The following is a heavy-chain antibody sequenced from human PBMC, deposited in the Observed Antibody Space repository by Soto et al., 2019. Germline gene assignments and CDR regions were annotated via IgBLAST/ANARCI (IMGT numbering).Heavy chain of an antibody. Sequence: QVQLVESGGGVVQPGRSLRLSCAASGFTFSSYGMHWVRQAPGKGLEWVAVIWYDGSNKYYADSVKGRFTISRDNSKNTLYLQMKSLRAEDTAVYYCARVPTVTPVFFDYWGQGTLVTVSS. CDR3: ARVPTVTPVFFDY. CDR1: GFTFSSYG. J-gene: IGHJ4*02. D-gene: IGHD4-17*01. V-gene: IGHV3-33*01. CDR2: IWYDGSNK.